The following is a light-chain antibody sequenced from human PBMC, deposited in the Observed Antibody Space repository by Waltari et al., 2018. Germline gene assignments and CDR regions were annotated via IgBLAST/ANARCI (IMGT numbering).Light chain of an antibody. CDR1: SSNIGSNT. V-gene: IGLV1-44*01. CDR2: TNN. CDR3: AAWDDSLNVVL. Sequence: QSVLTQPPSASGTPGQRVTISCSGSSSNIGSNTVNWYQQLPGTAPKLLIYTNNQRPSGVPDQFSGSKSGTSASLAISGLRSEDEADYYCAAWDDSLNVVLFGGGTKLTVL. J-gene: IGLJ2*01.